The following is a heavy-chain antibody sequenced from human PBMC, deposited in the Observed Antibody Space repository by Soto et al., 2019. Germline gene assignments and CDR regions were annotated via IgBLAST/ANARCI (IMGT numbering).Heavy chain of an antibody. J-gene: IGHJ1*01. CDR3: ARDLNYYDSEFQH. D-gene: IGHD3-22*01. Sequence: GGSLRLSCAASGFTFSSYSMNWVRQAPGKGLEWVSSISSSSSYIYYADSVKGRFTISRDNAKNSLYLQMNSLRAEDTAVYYCARDLNYYDSEFQHWGQGTLVTVSS. CDR2: ISSSSSYI. CDR1: GFTFSSYS. V-gene: IGHV3-21*01.